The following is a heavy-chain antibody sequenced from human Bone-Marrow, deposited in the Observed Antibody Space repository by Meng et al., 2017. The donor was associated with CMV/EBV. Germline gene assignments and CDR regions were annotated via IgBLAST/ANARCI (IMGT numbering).Heavy chain of an antibody. D-gene: IGHD6-6*01. CDR3: AKDAVLDY. CDR2: IYSGGSST. CDR1: GFTFSSYA. V-gene: IGHV3-23*03. Sequence: GESLKISCAASGFTFSSYAMSSVRQAPGKGLEWVSVIYSGGSSTYYADSVKGRFTISRDNSKNTLYLQMNSLRAEDTAVYYCAKDAVLDYWGQGTLVTVSS. J-gene: IGHJ4*02.